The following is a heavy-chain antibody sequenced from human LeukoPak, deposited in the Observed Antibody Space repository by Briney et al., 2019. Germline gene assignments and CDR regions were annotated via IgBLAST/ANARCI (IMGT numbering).Heavy chain of an antibody. CDR1: GGSISSGIYY. V-gene: IGHV4-39*07. CDR2: IYYSGST. D-gene: IGHD6-13*01. J-gene: IGHJ3*02. Sequence: SETLSLTCTVSGGSISSGIYYWSWIREPAGKGLEWIGSIYYSGSTYYNPSLKSRVTISVDTSKNQFSLKLSSVTAADTAVYYCGCIAAAFDAFDIWGQGTMVTVSS. CDR3: GCIAAAFDAFDI.